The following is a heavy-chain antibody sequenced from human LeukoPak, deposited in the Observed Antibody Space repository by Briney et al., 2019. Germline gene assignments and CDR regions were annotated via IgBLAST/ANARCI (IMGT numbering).Heavy chain of an antibody. D-gene: IGHD6-13*01. J-gene: IGHJ6*03. V-gene: IGHV4-34*01. CDR1: GGSFSGYY. Sequence: KPSETLSLTYAVYGGSFSGYYWSWIRQPPGKGLEWIGEINHSGSTNYNPSLKSRVTISVDTSKNQFSLKLSSVTAADTAVYYCARVLGSSWYGNYMDVWGKGTTVTVSS. CDR2: INHSGST. CDR3: ARVLGSSWYGNYMDV.